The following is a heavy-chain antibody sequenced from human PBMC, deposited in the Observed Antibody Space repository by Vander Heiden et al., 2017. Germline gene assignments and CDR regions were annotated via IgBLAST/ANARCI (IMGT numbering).Heavy chain of an antibody. V-gene: IGHV4-4*07. CDR1: GGSISDYF. CDR3: ARGDLTTGSRNWFDP. CDR2: ISTIGYT. J-gene: IGHJ5*02. D-gene: IGHD1-1*01. Sequence: QVQLPESAPGLVKPSETLSLTCTVSGGSISDYFWNWIRQPAGKGLEWIGRISTIGYTNYNPSLRSRVTMSIDTSKNQFSLKLSSVTAADTAVFYCARGDLTTGSRNWFDPWGQGTLVTVSS.